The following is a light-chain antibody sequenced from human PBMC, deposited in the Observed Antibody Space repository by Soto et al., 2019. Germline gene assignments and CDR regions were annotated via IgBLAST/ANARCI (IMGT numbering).Light chain of an antibody. V-gene: IGKV1-39*01. CDR1: QSISTY. J-gene: IGKJ5*01. CDR2: DAS. Sequence: DIQMTQSPSSLSASVGNRVTITCRASQSISTYLNWYQKKPGKAPNLLIYDASRLQSGVPSRFSGSGGGTDITLSISSVQPEDFATYFCQQSYMDPITFGQGTQLEI. CDR3: QQSYMDPIT.